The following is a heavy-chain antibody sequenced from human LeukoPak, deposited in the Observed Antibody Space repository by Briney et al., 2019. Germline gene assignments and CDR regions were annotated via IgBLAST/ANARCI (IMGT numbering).Heavy chain of an antibody. V-gene: IGHV3-23*01. CDR1: GFTFSSYA. J-gene: IGHJ4*02. CDR2: ISGSGGST. Sequence: GGSLRLSCAASGFTFSSYAMSWVRQAPGKGLEWVSAISGSGGSTYYADSVKGRFTISRDNAKNALYLQMNSLRAEDTAVYYCARDKVVGATYFDYWGQGTLVTVSS. D-gene: IGHD1-26*01. CDR3: ARDKVVGATYFDY.